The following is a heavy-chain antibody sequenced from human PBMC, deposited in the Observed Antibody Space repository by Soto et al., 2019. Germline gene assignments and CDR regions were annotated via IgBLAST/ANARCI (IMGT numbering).Heavy chain of an antibody. V-gene: IGHV1-58*02. CDR3: AAEGYYYDSSGYYGFGYFDY. D-gene: IGHD3-22*01. CDR1: GYTFTGYY. CDR2: IVVGSGNT. J-gene: IGHJ4*02. Sequence: ASVKVSCKASGYTFTGYYMQWVRQARGQRLEWIGWIVVGSGNTNYAQKFQERVTITRDMSTSTAYMELSSLRSEDTAVYYCAAEGYYYDSSGYYGFGYFDYWGQGTLVTVSS.